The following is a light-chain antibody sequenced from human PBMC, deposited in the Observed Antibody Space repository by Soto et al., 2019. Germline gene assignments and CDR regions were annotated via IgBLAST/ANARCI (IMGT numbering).Light chain of an antibody. CDR1: QSVSSY. CDR2: DAS. J-gene: IGKJ4*01. Sequence: EIVLTQSPATLSLSPGERATLSCRASQSVSSYLAWYQQKPGQAPRLLMSDASNRATGIPARFSGSGSGTNFTLTISSLDSEAFAVYFWQHRINWARPLVGGSKVDIK. CDR3: QHRINWARP. V-gene: IGKV3-11*01.